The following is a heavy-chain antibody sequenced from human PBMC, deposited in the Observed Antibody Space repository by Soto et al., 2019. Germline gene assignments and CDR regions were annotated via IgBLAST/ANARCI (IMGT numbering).Heavy chain of an antibody. J-gene: IGHJ6*02. D-gene: IGHD2-21*02. CDR2: FDPEDGET. V-gene: IGHV1-24*01. CDR3: ATDPYCGGDCYAKYYGMDV. CDR1: GYTLTELS. Sequence: SVKVSCKVSGYTLTELSMHWVRQAPVKGLEWMGGFDPEDGETIYAQKFQGRVTMTEDTSTDTAYMELSSLSSEDTAVYYCATDPYCGGDCYAKYYGMDVWGQGTTVTVSS.